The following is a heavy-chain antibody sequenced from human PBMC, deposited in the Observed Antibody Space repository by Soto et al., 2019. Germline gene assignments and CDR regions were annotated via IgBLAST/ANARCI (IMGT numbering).Heavy chain of an antibody. CDR3: VSSRSVPRDMYFGSWSSLDD. D-gene: IGHD3-10*01. Sequence: QVQLEQSEIEVKKPGSSVKVPCKVSGGAISWVRQAPGQGFEWLAGIVPTYRTIKYRQKFPDRLTITADYMSLTRLRPGDTTVYYCVSSRSVPRDMYFGSWSSLDDWGQGTLV. CDR1: GGA. J-gene: IGHJ4*02. V-gene: IGHV1-69*01. CDR2: IVPTYRTI.